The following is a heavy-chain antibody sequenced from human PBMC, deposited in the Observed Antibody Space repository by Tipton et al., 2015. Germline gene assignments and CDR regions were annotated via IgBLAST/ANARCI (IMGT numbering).Heavy chain of an antibody. Sequence: TLSLTCAVSGYSIRGAYYWGWIRQPPGRGLEWIGHIHHSGITYYNPSLKSRVSISLDTSKNQFSLNLTSVTAADTAVYYCARGVLDYGDYGGLDFWGPGTLVTVSS. J-gene: IGHJ4*02. V-gene: IGHV4-38-2*01. CDR3: ARGVLDYGDYGGLDF. CDR1: GYSIRGAYY. CDR2: IHHSGIT. D-gene: IGHD4-17*01.